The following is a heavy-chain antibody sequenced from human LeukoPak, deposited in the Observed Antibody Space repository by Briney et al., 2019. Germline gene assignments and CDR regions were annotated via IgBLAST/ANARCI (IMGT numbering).Heavy chain of an antibody. Sequence: SETLSLTCTVSGGSISSGDYYWSWIRQPPGKGLEWIGEINHSGSTNYNPSLKSRVTISVDTSKNQFSLKLSSVTAADTAVYYCARGGGAAPYYYYGMDVWGQGTTVTVSS. J-gene: IGHJ6*02. D-gene: IGHD2-15*01. V-gene: IGHV4-39*07. CDR3: ARGGGAAPYYYYGMDV. CDR1: GGSISSGDYY. CDR2: INHSGST.